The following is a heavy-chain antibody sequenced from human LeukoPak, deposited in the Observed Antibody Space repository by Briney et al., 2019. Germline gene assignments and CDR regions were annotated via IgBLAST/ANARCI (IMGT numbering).Heavy chain of an antibody. V-gene: IGHV4-39*01. CDR3: AGTESAGDAFDV. Sequence: SETLSLTCTVSGGSISSSSYYWGWIRQPPGKGLEWIGSLYYSGSTYYNPSLKSRVTVSLDTSKNQFSLKLSSVTAADTAFYYCAGTESAGDAFDVWGQGTMVTVSS. J-gene: IGHJ3*01. CDR2: LYYSGST. CDR1: GGSISSSSYY. D-gene: IGHD1-14*01.